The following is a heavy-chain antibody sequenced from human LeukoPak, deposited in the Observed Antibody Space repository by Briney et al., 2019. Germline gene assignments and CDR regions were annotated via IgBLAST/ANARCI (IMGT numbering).Heavy chain of an antibody. Sequence: PSETLSLTCAVYGGSFSGYYWSWIRQPPGKGLEGMGEINHSGSTNYNPSLKSRVTISVDTSKNQFSLKLSSVTATDTAVYYCARGPNLKYCSSTSCYSLGADPYYFDYWGQGTLVTVSS. CDR2: INHSGST. V-gene: IGHV4-34*01. CDR3: ARGPNLKYCSSTSCYSLGADPYYFDY. J-gene: IGHJ4*02. D-gene: IGHD2-2*01. CDR1: GGSFSGYY.